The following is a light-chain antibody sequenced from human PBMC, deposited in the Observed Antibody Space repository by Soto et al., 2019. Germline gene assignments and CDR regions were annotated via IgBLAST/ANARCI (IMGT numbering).Light chain of an antibody. V-gene: IGKV3-20*01. CDR2: GAS. Sequence: EIVLTQSPGTLSLSPGERATLSCRASQSVSSSYLAWYQQKPGQAPRLLIYGASSRATGIPARFSGSGSGTDFTLTISRLETEDFAVYYCQQYGSSPPKTFGQGTKVEIK. CDR3: QQYGSSPPKT. J-gene: IGKJ1*01. CDR1: QSVSSSY.